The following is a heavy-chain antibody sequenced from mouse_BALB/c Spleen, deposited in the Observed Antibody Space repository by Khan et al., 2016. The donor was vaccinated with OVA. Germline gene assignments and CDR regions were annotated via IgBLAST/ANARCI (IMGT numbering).Heavy chain of an antibody. V-gene: IGHV1-39*01. CDR3: TRLGTNYSFDY. J-gene: IGHJ2*01. Sequence: VQLQQSGPELDKPGASVKISCKASGYSFTDYNMNWVKQSNGKSLEWIGNIDPYYGDAHYNQKFKGKATLTEDRSSSTAYMQLKSLTSEDSAVYYCTRLGTNYSFDYWGQGTTLTVSS. CDR2: IDPYYGDA. D-gene: IGHD2-1*01. CDR1: GYSFTDYN.